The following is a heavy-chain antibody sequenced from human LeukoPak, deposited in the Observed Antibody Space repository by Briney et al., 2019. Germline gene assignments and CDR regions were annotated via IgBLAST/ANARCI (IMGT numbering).Heavy chain of an antibody. Sequence: PGGSLRLSCAASGFIFSAFGMHWVRQAPGKGLELVAVLWKDGSNESYADSVRGRLSICRDNSKNIWLLQMNSLRPEDTAVYYCTALSGAMDVWGEGTTVSVSS. J-gene: IGHJ6*01. CDR2: LWKDGSNE. CDR1: GFIFSAFG. CDR3: TALSGAMDV. V-gene: IGHV3-33*08.